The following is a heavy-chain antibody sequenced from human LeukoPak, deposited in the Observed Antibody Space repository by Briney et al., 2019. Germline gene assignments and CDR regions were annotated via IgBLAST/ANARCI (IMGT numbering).Heavy chain of an antibody. CDR3: ARENVVAQGIFDY. CDR1: GYSIGSGHN. J-gene: IGHJ4*02. CDR2: MYQTGSS. D-gene: IGHD2-21*01. Sequence: SETLSLTCSVSGYSIGSGHNWGWLRQPPGKGLEWIGSMYQTGSSYYSPSLKSRVTISLDTSKNQISLKLTFVTAADTAFYFCARENVVAQGIFDYWGQGALVAVSS. V-gene: IGHV4-38-2*02.